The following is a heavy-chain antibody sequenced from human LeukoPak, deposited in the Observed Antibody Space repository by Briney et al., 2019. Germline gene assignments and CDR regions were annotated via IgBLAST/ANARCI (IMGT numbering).Heavy chain of an antibody. V-gene: IGHV6-1*01. Sequence: SQTLSLTCAISGDSVSSNRAAWNWIRQSPSRGLEWLGRTYYRSKWYNNYAVSVKSRITINPDTSKNQFSLQLNSVTPEDTAVYYCARAAYCGGDCYSGVEYFQHWGQGTLVTVSS. CDR1: GDSVSSNRAA. J-gene: IGHJ1*01. D-gene: IGHD2-21*02. CDR3: ARAAYCGGDCYSGVEYFQH. CDR2: TYYRSKWYN.